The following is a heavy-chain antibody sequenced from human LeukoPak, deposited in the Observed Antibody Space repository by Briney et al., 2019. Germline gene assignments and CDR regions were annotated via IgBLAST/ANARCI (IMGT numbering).Heavy chain of an antibody. D-gene: IGHD3-10*01. CDR2: IYYSGST. Sequence: SETLSLTCTVSGGSISSYYWSWIRQPPGKGLEWIGHIYYSGSTNYNPSLKSRVTISVDTSKNQFSLKMSSVTAADTAVYYCARSSGSGSFYNNWFDPWGHGILVTVSS. CDR3: ARSSGSGSFYNNWFDP. CDR1: GGSISSYY. V-gene: IGHV4-59*12. J-gene: IGHJ5*02.